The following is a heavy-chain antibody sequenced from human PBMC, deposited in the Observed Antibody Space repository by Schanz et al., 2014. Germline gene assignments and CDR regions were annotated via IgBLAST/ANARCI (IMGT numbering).Heavy chain of an antibody. D-gene: IGHD7-27*01. J-gene: IGHJ4*02. Sequence: QVQLQESGPGLVKPSETLSLTCTVSGYSISSGYYWGWIRQPPGKGLEWIGSVYHSGSTYYNPSLKTRIPISVATPNTQFPLKRTSVTAADTAVYYCARSTGDPFDYWGQGTLVTVSS. CDR3: ARSTGDPFDY. V-gene: IGHV4-38-2*02. CDR1: GYSISSGYY. CDR2: VYHSGST.